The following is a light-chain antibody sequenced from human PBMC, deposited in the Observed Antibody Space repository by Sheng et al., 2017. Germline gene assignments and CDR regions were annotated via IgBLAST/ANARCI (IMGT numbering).Light chain of an antibody. Sequence: QSALTQPASVSGSPGQSITISCTGTSSDVGGYNYVSWYQQHPGKAPKLMIFEVSNRPSGVSNRFSGSKSANTASLTISGLHVEDEATYYCCSYASSGTLVFGGGTKLTVL. CDR3: CSYASSGTLV. J-gene: IGLJ3*02. CDR2: EVS. V-gene: IGLV2-14*01. CDR1: SSDVGGYNY.